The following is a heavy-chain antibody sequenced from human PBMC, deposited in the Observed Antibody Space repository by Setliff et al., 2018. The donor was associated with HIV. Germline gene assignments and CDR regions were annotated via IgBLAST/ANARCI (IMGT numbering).Heavy chain of an antibody. J-gene: IGHJ3*01. CDR3: ARRDSGYKLGASDL. V-gene: IGHV4-38-2*01. CDR2: IYHSGTT. Sequence: SETLSLTCDVSGYSISSGYYWGWIRQSPGKGLEWIATIYHSGTTYYNPSLKSRVTISVDTSKNQFSLKLSSVTAADTAVYYCARRDSGYKLGASDLWGQGTLVTVSS. CDR1: GYSISSGYY. D-gene: IGHD3-22*01.